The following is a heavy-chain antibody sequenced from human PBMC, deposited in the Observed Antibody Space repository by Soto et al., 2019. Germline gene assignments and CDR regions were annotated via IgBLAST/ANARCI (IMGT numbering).Heavy chain of an antibody. V-gene: IGHV5-51*01. CDR1: GYSFTSYW. J-gene: IGHJ3*02. CDR2: IYPGDSDT. CDR3: ARQRYSGSYDDAFDI. Sequence: GESLKISCKGSGYSFTSYWICWVRQMPGKGLEWMGIIYPGDSDTRYSPSFQGQVTISADKSISTAYLQWSSLKASDTAMYYCARQRYSGSYDDAFDIWGQGTMVTVSS. D-gene: IGHD1-26*01.